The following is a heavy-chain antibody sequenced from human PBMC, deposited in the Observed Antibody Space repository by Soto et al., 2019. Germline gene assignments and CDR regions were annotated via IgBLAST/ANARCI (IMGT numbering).Heavy chain of an antibody. CDR3: AREVPLTAMARKYNSFDP. J-gene: IGHJ5*02. CDR1: GGTFSSYA. CDR2: IIPIFGTA. D-gene: IGHD5-18*01. Sequence: QVQLVQSGAEVKKPGSSVKVSCKASGGTFSSYAISWVRQAPGQGLEWMGGIIPIFGTANYAPKFQGRVTIPADQSTSTAYMELSSLRSEDTAVYYCAREVPLTAMARKYNSFDPWSQGTLVTVSS. V-gene: IGHV1-69*12.